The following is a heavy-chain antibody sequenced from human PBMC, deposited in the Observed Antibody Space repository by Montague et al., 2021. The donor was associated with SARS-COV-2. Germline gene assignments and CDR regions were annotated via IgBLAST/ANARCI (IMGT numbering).Heavy chain of an antibody. J-gene: IGHJ4*02. Sequence: SLRLSCATSGFAFTSHAMHWVRQAPGKWLEWVTAISDDGSRTYYTDSVKGRFTVSRDRNTLYLHMNSLRPEDTAIYHCARTILCSSPNCPLGGWGQGTPVTVSS. CDR3: ARTILCSSPNCPLGG. D-gene: IGHD2-2*01. V-gene: IGHV3-30*04. CDR1: GFAFTSHA. CDR2: ISDDGSRT.